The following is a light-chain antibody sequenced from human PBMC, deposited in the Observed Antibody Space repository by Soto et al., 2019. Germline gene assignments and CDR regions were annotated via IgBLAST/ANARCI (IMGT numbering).Light chain of an antibody. CDR1: NIGSKN. CDR2: RDS. J-gene: IGLJ2*01. V-gene: IGLV3-9*01. CDR3: QVWDSSPAWGGV. Sequence: SYELTQPLSVSVALGQTARITCGGNNIGSKNVHWYQQKPGQAPVLVIYRDSNRPSGIPERFSGSNSGNTATLTISRAQAGDEADYYCQVWDSSPAWGGVFGGGTKLTVL.